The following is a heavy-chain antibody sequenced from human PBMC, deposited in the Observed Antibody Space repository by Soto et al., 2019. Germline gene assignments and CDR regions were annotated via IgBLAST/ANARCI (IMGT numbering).Heavy chain of an antibody. D-gene: IGHD6-13*01. V-gene: IGHV1-69*13. CDR2: IIPIFGTA. CDR1: GGTFSSYA. CDR3: ARPGIAAPYYYYGMDV. Sequence: ASVKVSCKASGGTFSSYAISWVRQAPGQGLEWMGGIIPIFGTANYAQKFQGRVTITADESTSTAYMELSSLRSEDTAVYYCARPGIAAPYYYYGMDVWGQGTTVTVSS. J-gene: IGHJ6*02.